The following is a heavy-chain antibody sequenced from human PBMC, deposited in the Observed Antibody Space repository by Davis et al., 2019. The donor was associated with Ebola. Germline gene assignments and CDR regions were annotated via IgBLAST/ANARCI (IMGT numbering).Heavy chain of an antibody. D-gene: IGHD6-19*01. CDR1: GFTFSSYA. Sequence: PGGSLRLSCADSGFTFSSYAMHWVRQAPGKGLEWVAVMSYDGTNKYYADSAKGRFTISRDNSQNMVYLQMNSLRTEDTGVYYCAKDVSLAVAGFFWGQGTLVTVSS. CDR3: AKDVSLAVAGFF. CDR2: MSYDGTNK. J-gene: IGHJ4*02. V-gene: IGHV3-30-3*01.